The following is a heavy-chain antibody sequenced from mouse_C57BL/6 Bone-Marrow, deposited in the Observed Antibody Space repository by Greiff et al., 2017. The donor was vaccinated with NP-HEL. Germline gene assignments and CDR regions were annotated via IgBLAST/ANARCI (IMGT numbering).Heavy chain of an antibody. CDR1: GYTFTSYW. V-gene: IGHV1-69*01. Sequence: VQLQQPGAELVMPGASVKLSCKASGYTFTSYWMHWVKQRPGQGLEWIGEIDPSDSYTNYNQKFKGKSTLTVDKSSSPAYMQLSSLTSEDSAVYYCARTPPHITTVVGNWYFDVWGTGTTVTVSS. D-gene: IGHD1-1*01. CDR3: ARTPPHITTVVGNWYFDV. J-gene: IGHJ1*03. CDR2: IDPSDSYT.